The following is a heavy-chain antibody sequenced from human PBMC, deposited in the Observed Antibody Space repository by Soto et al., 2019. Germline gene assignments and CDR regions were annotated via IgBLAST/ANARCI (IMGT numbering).Heavy chain of an antibody. J-gene: IGHJ6*02. CDR2: VYSTGGT. D-gene: IGHD1-26*01. V-gene: IGHV4-4*07. Sequence: SATLSLTCNVSGDSIGRFYWSWIRQSAEKGLEWIGRVYSTGGTAYNPALKGRVTISLDRSNNHVSLEMNSVTAADTAVYFCARDLSGNGFYICGRGTRVIVS. CDR3: ARDLSGNGFYI. CDR1: GDSIGRFY.